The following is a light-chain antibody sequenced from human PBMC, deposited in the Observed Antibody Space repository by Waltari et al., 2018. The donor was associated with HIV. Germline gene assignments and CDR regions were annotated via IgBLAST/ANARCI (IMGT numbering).Light chain of an antibody. Sequence: DIVMTQSPLSLPVTPGEPASISCRSSQNLLHSNGYNYLDWYLQKPGQSPQVLMYLGSSRASGVPDRFSGSGSGTDFTLKISRVEAEDVGLYYCMQALQTPITFGQGTRLEIK. CDR2: LGS. V-gene: IGKV2-28*01. CDR1: QNLLHSNGYNY. J-gene: IGKJ5*01. CDR3: MQALQTPIT.